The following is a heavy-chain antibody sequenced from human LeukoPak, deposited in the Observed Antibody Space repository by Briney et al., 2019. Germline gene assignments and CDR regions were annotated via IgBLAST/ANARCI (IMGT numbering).Heavy chain of an antibody. CDR3: ARAVGHGSGSPRMDV. Sequence: GGSLRLSCAVSGSTFSTRSMNWVRQAPGKGLEWVSYIISSSNTIYYADSVKGRFTISRDNAKNSLYLQMNSLRAEDTAVYYCARAVGHGSGSPRMDVWGKGTTVTVSS. J-gene: IGHJ6*04. V-gene: IGHV3-48*01. CDR2: IISSSNTI. CDR1: GSTFSTRS. D-gene: IGHD3-10*01.